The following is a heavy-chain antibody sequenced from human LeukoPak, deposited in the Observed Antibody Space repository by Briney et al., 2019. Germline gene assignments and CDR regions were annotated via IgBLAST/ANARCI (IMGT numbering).Heavy chain of an antibody. Sequence: GGSLRLSCAASGFTFNGYAMNWVRQAPGKGLEWVSVISGSGSTYYADSVKGRFTTSRDNSKNTLYLQMNGLRAEDTAVYYCAKDLSEEDSSGYYYWNAFDIWGQGTMVTVSS. CDR3: AKDLSEEDSSGYYYWNAFDI. D-gene: IGHD3-22*01. J-gene: IGHJ3*02. V-gene: IGHV3-23*01. CDR1: GFTFNGYA. CDR2: ISGSGST.